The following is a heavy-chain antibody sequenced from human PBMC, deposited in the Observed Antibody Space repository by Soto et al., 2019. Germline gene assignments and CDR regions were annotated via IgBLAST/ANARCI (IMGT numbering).Heavy chain of an antibody. V-gene: IGHV3-53*02. CDR2: IYHDGST. Sequence: EVQLVETGGDLIQPGGSLRLSCAASGLSVSSTFMNWVRQAPGKGLFWVAVIYHDGSTYYADSVMGRFTISRDTSKNTVSLQMDSLRVDDSAVYHCARGRDQLLYNGMDVWGQGTTVIVSS. D-gene: IGHD1-1*01. J-gene: IGHJ6*02. CDR1: GLSVSSTF. CDR3: ARGRDQLLYNGMDV.